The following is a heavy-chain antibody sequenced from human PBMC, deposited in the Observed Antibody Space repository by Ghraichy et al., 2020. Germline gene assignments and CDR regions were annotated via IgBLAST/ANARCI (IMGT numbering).Heavy chain of an antibody. CDR1: GFTFSNYP. CDR3: AKTNPYGTTWYGRSDY. J-gene: IGHJ4*02. Sequence: GGSLRLSCAASGFTFSNYPMTWVRQSPGKGLEWVSTITGSGDRTFYTDSVKGRFTISRDNSKNTLFVQMNSLRAEDTAVYYCAKTNPYGTTWYGRSDYWGQGILVTVSS. D-gene: IGHD6-13*01. CDR2: ITGSGDRT. V-gene: IGHV3-23*01.